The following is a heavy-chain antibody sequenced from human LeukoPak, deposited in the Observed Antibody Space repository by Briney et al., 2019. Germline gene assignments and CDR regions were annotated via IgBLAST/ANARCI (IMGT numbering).Heavy chain of an antibody. CDR3: ARFKAYSGYRNIDY. CDR2: ISYSGST. V-gene: IGHV4-31*03. D-gene: IGHD5-12*01. J-gene: IGHJ4*02. CDR1: GVSISSYSYY. Sequence: SQTLSLTCTVSGVSISSYSYYWIWLRPHPGQGRVWNGYISYSGSTYYNTSLTSRVTISVDTSKNQFSLKLSSVTAADMAVYYCARFKAYSGYRNIDYWGQGTLVTVSS.